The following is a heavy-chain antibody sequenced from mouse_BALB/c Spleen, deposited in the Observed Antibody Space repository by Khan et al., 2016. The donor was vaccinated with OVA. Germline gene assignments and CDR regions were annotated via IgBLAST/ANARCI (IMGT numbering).Heavy chain of an antibody. Sequence: QVQLKESGAELVKPGASVKLSCKASGYTFTSYYMYWVKQRPGQGLEWIGEINPSNGGTNVNEKFKNKATLTVYKSSSTAYMELSSLTSEDSAVYYCTRGGYGSPFAYWGQGTLVTVSA. V-gene: IGHV1S81*02. CDR2: INPSNGGT. J-gene: IGHJ3*01. D-gene: IGHD1-1*01. CDR1: GYTFTSYY. CDR3: TRGGYGSPFAY.